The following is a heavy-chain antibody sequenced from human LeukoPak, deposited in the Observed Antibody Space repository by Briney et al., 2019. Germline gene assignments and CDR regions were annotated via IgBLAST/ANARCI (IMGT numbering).Heavy chain of an antibody. CDR3: GRETDFGVVTN. D-gene: IGHD3-3*01. CDR2: TYYRSQQWHS. V-gene: IGHV6-1*01. Sequence: QTPSLTPAISRDSPSRDGACSSCGSPSPSDCIGLLGWTYYRSQQWHSDYAPSVKGRITLNPDTSKNQFSLQLNSMTPEDTAVYYCGRETDFGVVTNWGQGTLVTVSS. J-gene: IGHJ4*02. CDR1: RDSPSRDGAC.